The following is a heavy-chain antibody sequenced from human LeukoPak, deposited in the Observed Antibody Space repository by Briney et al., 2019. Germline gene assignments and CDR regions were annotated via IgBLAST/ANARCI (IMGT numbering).Heavy chain of an antibody. CDR3: ARGDYVSS. J-gene: IGHJ5*02. CDR2: IKQDGTEK. Sequence: PGGSLRLSCAASGFTFSGYWMTWVRQTPGKGLEWVADIKQDGTEKYYVDSVKGRFTISRDNAKNSLYLQMNSLRAEDTAVYYCARGDYVSSWGQGTLVTVSS. D-gene: IGHD4-17*01. CDR1: GFTFSGYW. V-gene: IGHV3-7*02.